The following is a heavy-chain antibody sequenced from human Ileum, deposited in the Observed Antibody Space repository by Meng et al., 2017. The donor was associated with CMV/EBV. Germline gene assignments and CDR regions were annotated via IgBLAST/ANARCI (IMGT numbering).Heavy chain of an antibody. V-gene: IGHV4-38-2*02. CDR2: IYHSGST. CDR1: GYSISSGYY. D-gene: IGHD3-22*01. CDR3: ARDAYSSGYYDLNWFDP. J-gene: IGHJ5*02. Sequence: GSLRLSCTVSGYSISSGYYWGWIRQAPGKGLEWIGSIYHSGSTYYNPSLKSRVTMSADTSKNQFSLKLSSVTAADTAMYYCARDAYSSGYYDLNWFDPWGQGTLVTGYS.